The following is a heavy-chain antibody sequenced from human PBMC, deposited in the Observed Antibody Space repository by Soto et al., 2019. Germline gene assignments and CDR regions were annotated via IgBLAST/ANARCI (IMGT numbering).Heavy chain of an antibody. V-gene: IGHV4-34*01. CDR3: ARGRGILLWFGEIHGMDV. CDR2: INHSGST. D-gene: IGHD3-10*01. Sequence: PSETLSLTCAVYGGSLSGYYWSWIRQPPGKGLEWIGEINHSGSTNYNPSLKSRVTISVDTSKNQFSLKLSSVTAADTAVYYCARGRGILLWFGEIHGMDVWGQGNTVTVSS. J-gene: IGHJ6*02. CDR1: GGSLSGYY.